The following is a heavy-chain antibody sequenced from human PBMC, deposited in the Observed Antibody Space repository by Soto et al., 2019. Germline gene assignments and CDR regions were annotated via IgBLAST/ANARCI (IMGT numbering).Heavy chain of an antibody. J-gene: IGHJ4*02. D-gene: IGHD3-16*01. CDR1: GYTFTNSY. CDR2: INPSGGST. CDR3: AMLRLGPHYYFDY. V-gene: IGHV1-46*01. Sequence: AASVKVSCKESGYTFTNSYMDWVRQAPGQGLEWMGIINPSGGSTSYAQKFQGRVTMTRDTSTSTVYMELSSLRSEDTAVYYCAMLRLGPHYYFDYWGQGTLVTVSS.